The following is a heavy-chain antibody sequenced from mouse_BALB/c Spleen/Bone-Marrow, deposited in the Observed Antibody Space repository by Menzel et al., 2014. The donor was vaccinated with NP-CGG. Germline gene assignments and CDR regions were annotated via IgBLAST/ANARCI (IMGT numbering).Heavy chain of an antibody. CDR1: GYSFTGYY. CDR2: INPYNGAT. J-gene: IGHJ2*02. CDR3: ARAAYYFDY. V-gene: IGHV1-26*01. Sequence: VQLQQSGPELVKPGASVKISCKASGYSFTGYYMHWVKQSHVKSLEWIGRINPYNGATSYNQNFKDKACLTVDKSSSTAYMELHSLTSEDSAVYYCARAAYYFDYWGQGTSLTVSS. D-gene: IGHD1-2*01.